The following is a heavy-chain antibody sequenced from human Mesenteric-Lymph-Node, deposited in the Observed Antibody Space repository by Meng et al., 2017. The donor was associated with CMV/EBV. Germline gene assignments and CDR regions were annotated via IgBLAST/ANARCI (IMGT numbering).Heavy chain of an antibody. Sequence: VTVSCKTSEYTFSGYYIHWVRQAPGQGLEWMGWIDPNTGGTKYAQKFQGRVTMTRFTSITTAYMELTRLRSDDTAVYFCASIAADNYWGQGTLVTVSS. CDR1: EYTFSGYY. CDR2: IDPNTGGT. CDR3: ASIAADNY. J-gene: IGHJ4*02. V-gene: IGHV1-2*02. D-gene: IGHD6-13*01.